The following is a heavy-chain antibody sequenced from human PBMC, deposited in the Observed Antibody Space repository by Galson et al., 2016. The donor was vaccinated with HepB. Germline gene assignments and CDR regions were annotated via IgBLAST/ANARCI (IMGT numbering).Heavy chain of an antibody. D-gene: IGHD3-16*01. CDR3: ARWGTYSEKHAFDI. CDR2: IHYSGSS. V-gene: IGHV4-59*01. Sequence: LPCTVSDDSISNYYWNWIRQPPGKGLEWIGYIHYSGSSKCNPPLKSRVTMSVDTSKNQFSLRLSSVTAADTAVYYCARWGTYSEKHAFDIWGQGTMVTVSS. J-gene: IGHJ3*02. CDR1: DDSISNYY.